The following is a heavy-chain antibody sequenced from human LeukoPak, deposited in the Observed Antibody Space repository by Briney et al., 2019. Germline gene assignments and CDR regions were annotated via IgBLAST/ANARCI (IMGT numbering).Heavy chain of an antibody. CDR3: ARGGSDTAMAHDY. CDR1: GFTFSNHW. D-gene: IGHD5-18*01. J-gene: IGHJ4*02. CDR2: INRDGSRT. Sequence: GGSLRLSCAASGFTFSNHWMHWIRQAPGKGLMWVSRINRDGSRTDYADSVKGRFTISRDDAKNTLYLQLNSLRAEDTAVYFCARGGSDTAMAHDYWGQGTLVTVSS. V-gene: IGHV3-74*01.